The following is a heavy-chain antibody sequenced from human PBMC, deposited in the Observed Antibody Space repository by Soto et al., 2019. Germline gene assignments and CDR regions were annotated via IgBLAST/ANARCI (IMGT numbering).Heavy chain of an antibody. Sequence: QVQLVQSGAEVKKPGASVKVSCKASGYTFTTYGISWVRQAPGQGLEWMGWISAYNVNTKYAQKFQGRVTMTTDTPTRTAYMELRSLGSDDTAVYYCAREYCSGGSCYGVDYWGQGTLVTVSS. V-gene: IGHV1-18*01. J-gene: IGHJ4*02. CDR1: GYTFTTYG. CDR2: ISAYNVNT. CDR3: AREYCSGGSCYGVDY. D-gene: IGHD2-15*01.